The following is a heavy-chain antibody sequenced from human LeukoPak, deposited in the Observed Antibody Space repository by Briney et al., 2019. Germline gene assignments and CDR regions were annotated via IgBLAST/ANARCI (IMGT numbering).Heavy chain of an antibody. CDR2: VHNVGST. Sequence: SETLSLTCTVSGGSTTNGIYYWAWIRQSPGKGLEWIGSVHNVGSTYYNLSLRSRVTMSIDTSKNQFSLRLNPVTAADTAVYYCARHAEYNSGWHFYLDHWGQGILVTVSS. V-gene: IGHV4-39*01. J-gene: IGHJ4*02. CDR3: ARHAEYNSGWHFYLDH. D-gene: IGHD6-19*01. CDR1: GGSTTNGIYY.